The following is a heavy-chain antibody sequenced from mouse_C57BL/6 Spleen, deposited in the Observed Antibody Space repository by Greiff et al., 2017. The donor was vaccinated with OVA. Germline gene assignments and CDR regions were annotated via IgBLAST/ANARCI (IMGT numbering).Heavy chain of an antibody. CDR3: ARREIDDYGPLFAY. CDR1: GYTFTDYN. J-gene: IGHJ3*01. CDR2: IYPNNGGT. D-gene: IGHD2-4*01. V-gene: IGHV1-18*01. Sequence: EVQLQQSGPELVKPGASVKIPCKASGYTFTDYNKDWVKQSHGKSLEWIGDIYPNNGGTIYNQKFKGKATLTVDQSSSTAYMELRRLTSEDTAVYYCARREIDDYGPLFAYWGQGTLVTVSA.